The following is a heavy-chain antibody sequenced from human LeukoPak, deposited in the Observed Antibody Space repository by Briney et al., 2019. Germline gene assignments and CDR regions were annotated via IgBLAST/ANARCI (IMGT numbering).Heavy chain of an antibody. CDR1: GFTVSSSY. CDR2: VYSGGKT. CDR3: ARYSDRGEWYPSY. D-gene: IGHD3-3*01. Sequence: GGSLRLSCAAPGFTVSSSYMSCVRQAPGKGLEWVSVVYSGGKTYYADSVKGRFSISRDNSKNMVYLQMNSLRAEDTAVYYCARYSDRGEWYPSYWGQGTLVTVSS. J-gene: IGHJ4*02. V-gene: IGHV3-66*01.